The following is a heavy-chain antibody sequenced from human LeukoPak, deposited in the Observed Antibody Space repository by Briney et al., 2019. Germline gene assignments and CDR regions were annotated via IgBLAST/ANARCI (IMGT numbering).Heavy chain of an antibody. V-gene: IGHV4-59*01. D-gene: IGHD4-11*01. Sequence: PSETLSLTCTVSDDSITMYYWTWIRQPPGKGLEWIGYVDHTGSNKFNPSLNGRVSISRDTSNNFFSLRLRSVTAADTAVYFCARGRVSSSTWYSTYYYFFYMDFWGKGTTVTVSS. CDR3: ARGRVSSSTWYSTYYYFFYMDF. CDR2: VDHTGSN. J-gene: IGHJ6*03. CDR1: DDSITMYY.